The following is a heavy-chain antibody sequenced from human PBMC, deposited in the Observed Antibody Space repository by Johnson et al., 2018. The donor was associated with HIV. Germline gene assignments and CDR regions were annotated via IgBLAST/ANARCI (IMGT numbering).Heavy chain of an antibody. J-gene: IGHJ3*02. CDR2: IWYDGSRK. V-gene: IGHV3-30*02. D-gene: IGHD4-17*01. CDR1: GFIFSSYG. Sequence: SPRLSCAASGFIFSSYGMHWVRQAPGKGLEWVAFIWYDGSRKYYPDSVKGRFTISRVNSKNMLYLQMNSLRVEDTAVYYCVKEASRGTVTQAPDAFDIWGQGTVVTVSS. CDR3: VKEASRGTVTQAPDAFDI.